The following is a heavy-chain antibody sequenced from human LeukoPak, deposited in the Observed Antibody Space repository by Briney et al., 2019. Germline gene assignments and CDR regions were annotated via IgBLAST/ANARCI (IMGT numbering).Heavy chain of an antibody. V-gene: IGHV3-23*01. D-gene: IGHD2-15*01. CDR1: GFTFSSYA. CDR3: AKSVVVITFRFDD. Sequence: GGSLRLSCAASGFTFSSYAMSWVRQAPGKGLEWVSTVSGSGDDTYYADSVKGRFTFSRDSSKNTVYLQMNSLGAEDTAIYYCAKSVVVITFRFDDWGQGALVTVSS. CDR2: VSGSGDDT. J-gene: IGHJ4*02.